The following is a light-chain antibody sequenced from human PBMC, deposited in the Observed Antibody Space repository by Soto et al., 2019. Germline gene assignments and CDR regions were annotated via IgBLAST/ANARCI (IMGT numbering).Light chain of an antibody. V-gene: IGLV2-11*01. J-gene: IGLJ1*01. CDR2: DVS. CDR1: SSDVGGYNY. Sequence: QSALTQPRSVSGSPGQSVTISCTGTSSDVGGYNYVSWYQQHPGKAPKLMIYDVSKRPSGVPDRFSGSKSGNTASLTISGLQADDEADYYCQSYDNSLSGNYVFGTGTKLTVL. CDR3: QSYDNSLSGNYV.